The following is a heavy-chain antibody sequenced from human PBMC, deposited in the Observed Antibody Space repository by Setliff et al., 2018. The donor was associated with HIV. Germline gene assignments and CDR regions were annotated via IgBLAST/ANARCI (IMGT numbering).Heavy chain of an antibody. CDR2: IYYSGTT. CDR3: ASRGIVVVTMSMPDEFFVH. Sequence: PSETLSLTCSVSGGSINSDNYYWGWIRQAPRKGLEWIGSIYYSGTTYYNPSLRGRVTISVDRSRNQFSLTLNSVTAADTATYYCASRGIVVVTMSMPDEFFVHWGHGTLVTVSA. J-gene: IGHJ1*01. V-gene: IGHV4-39*01. CDR1: GGSINSDNYY. D-gene: IGHD2-21*02.